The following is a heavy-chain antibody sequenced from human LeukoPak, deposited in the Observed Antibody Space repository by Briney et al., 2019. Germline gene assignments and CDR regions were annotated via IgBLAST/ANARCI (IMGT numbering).Heavy chain of an antibody. J-gene: IGHJ4*02. V-gene: IGHV3-33*01. CDR3: ARVPDYGGNVPFDY. CDR1: GFTFSSYG. Sequence: GGSLRLSCAASGFTFSSYGMHWVRQAPGKGLEWVAVIWYDGSNKYYADSVKGRFTISRDNSKNTLYLQMNSLRAEDTAVYYCARVPDYGGNVPFDYWGQGTLDTVSS. CDR2: IWYDGSNK. D-gene: IGHD4-23*01.